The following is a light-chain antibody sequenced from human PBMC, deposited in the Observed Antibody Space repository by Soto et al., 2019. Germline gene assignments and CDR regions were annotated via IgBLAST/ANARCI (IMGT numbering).Light chain of an antibody. CDR2: SAS. CDR1: QSVGSK. V-gene: IGKV3-15*01. J-gene: IGKJ4*01. Sequence: DTLMTQSPVTLSVSPGERATLACRASQSVGSKLAWYQQKHGQAPRLLIHSASTRATGVPARFSGSGSGTNFTFTISSLQSENLGVYYCQQYNNWPPTFGGGTKVEIK. CDR3: QQYNNWPPT.